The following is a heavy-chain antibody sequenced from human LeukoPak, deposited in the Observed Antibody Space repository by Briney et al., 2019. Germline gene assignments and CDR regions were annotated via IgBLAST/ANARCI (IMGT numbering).Heavy chain of an antibody. D-gene: IGHD3-10*01. CDR3: AREGYYGSGSPPSLYFDY. Sequence: GGSLRLSCAASGFTFSSYAMHWVRQAPGKGLEWVAVISYDGSNKYYADSVKGRFTISRDNSRSTLYLQMNSLRPEDTAIYYCAREGYYGSGSPPSLYFDYWGQGTLVTVSS. J-gene: IGHJ4*02. V-gene: IGHV3-30-3*01. CDR2: ISYDGSNK. CDR1: GFTFSSYA.